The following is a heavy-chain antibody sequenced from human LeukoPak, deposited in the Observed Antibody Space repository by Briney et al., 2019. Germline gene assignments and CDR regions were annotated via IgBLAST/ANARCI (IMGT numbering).Heavy chain of an antibody. CDR3: AITGYSSSDDAFDI. CDR1: GYSFTSHW. CDR2: IYPPDSDT. D-gene: IGHD6-13*01. V-gene: IGHV5-51*01. J-gene: IGHJ3*02. Sequence: GESLKISCKGSGYSFTSHWIAWVRQMPGKGLEWMGVIYPPDSDTRYSPSFQGQVTISADKSISTAYLQWSSLKASDTAMYYCAITGYSSSDDAFDIWGQGTMVTVSS.